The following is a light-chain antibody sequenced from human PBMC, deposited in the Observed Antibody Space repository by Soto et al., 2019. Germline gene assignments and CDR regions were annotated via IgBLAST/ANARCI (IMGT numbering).Light chain of an antibody. CDR1: QSISSY. Sequence: DIQMTQSPSSLSASVGDRVTITCRASQSISSYLNWYQQKPGKAPKLLIYGASSLQSGVSSRFSGSGSVTDFTLTISSLQPEDFATYFCRQSYSTPYTFGQGTKLEIK. J-gene: IGKJ2*01. CDR2: GAS. V-gene: IGKV1-39*01. CDR3: RQSYSTPYT.